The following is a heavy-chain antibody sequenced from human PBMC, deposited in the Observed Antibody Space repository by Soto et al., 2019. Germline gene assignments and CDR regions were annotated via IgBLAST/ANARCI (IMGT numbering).Heavy chain of an antibody. Sequence: GASLRLSFTASGFTFSDHYMSWIRQAPGKGLEWVSYISSSGSTRNHADSVKGRFTISRDNAKNSLYLQMNSLRAEDTAVYYCARGYYDSSGHLDYWGQGT. CDR2: ISSSGSTR. D-gene: IGHD3-22*01. V-gene: IGHV3-11*01. J-gene: IGHJ4*02. CDR1: GFTFSDHY. CDR3: ARGYYDSSGHLDY.